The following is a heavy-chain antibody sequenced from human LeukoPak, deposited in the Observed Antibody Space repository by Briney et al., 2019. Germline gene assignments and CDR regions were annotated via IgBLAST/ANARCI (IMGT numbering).Heavy chain of an antibody. CDR1: GGSISSYY. CDR3: ARVLRYFDWSRDYYYMDV. J-gene: IGHJ6*03. V-gene: IGHV4-59*01. D-gene: IGHD3-9*01. CDR2: IYYSGST. Sequence: PSETLSLTCTVSGGSISSYYWSWIRQPPGKGLEWMGYIYYSGSTNYNPSLKSRVTISVETSKNEFSLKLSSVTAADTAVYYCARVLRYFDWSRDYYYMDVWGKGTTVTVSS.